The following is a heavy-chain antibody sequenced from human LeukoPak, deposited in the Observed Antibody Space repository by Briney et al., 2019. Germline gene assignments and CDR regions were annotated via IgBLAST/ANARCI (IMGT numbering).Heavy chain of an antibody. V-gene: IGHV1-2*04. D-gene: IGHD3-3*01. CDR1: GYTFTGYY. CDR3: ARATYYDFWSGYSQLTNYYYYYMDV. Sequence: ASVKVSCKASGYTFTGYYMHWVRQAPGQGLEWMGWISPNSGGTNYAQKFQGWVTMTRDTSISTAYMELSRLRSDDTAVYYCARATYYDFWSGYSQLTNYYYYYMDVWGKGTTVTVSS. J-gene: IGHJ6*03. CDR2: ISPNSGGT.